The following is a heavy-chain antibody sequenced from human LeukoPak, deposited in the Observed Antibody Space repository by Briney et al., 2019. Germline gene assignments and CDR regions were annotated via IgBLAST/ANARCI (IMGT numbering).Heavy chain of an antibody. D-gene: IGHD3-10*01. J-gene: IGHJ5*02. CDR1: GASISSYY. CDR3: VRGQTYASGKFDP. V-gene: IGHV4-59*01. Sequence: SETLSLTCTVSGASISSYYWGWTRQPPGKGLEWIGYIYNSGTTNSNPSLKSRVTISKDTSKNQFSLKLSSVTAADTAVYYCVRGQTYASGKFDPWGQGTLVTVSS. CDR2: IYNSGTT.